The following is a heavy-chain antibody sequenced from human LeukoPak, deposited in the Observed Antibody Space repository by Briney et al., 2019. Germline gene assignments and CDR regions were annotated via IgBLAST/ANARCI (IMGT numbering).Heavy chain of an antibody. D-gene: IGHD3-10*01. CDR3: ARDPKGIRAALDI. CDR1: GHTSFSYG. V-gene: IGHV1-18*01. J-gene: IGHJ3*02. CDR2: ISGYNGDT. Sequence: ASVKVSCKASGHTSFSYGITWVRQAPGQGVECMGWISGYNGDTNYAQKFRGGVTMTTDTSTTTAYMELRSMRSDDTAVYYCARDPKGIRAALDIWGQGTMVTVSS.